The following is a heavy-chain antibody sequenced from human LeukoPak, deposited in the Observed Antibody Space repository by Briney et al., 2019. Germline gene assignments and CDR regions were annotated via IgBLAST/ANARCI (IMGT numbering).Heavy chain of an antibody. V-gene: IGHV3-23*01. CDR1: GFTFSSYA. D-gene: IGHD3-10*01. CDR3: AKDQPYGSGNYNWYFDL. CDR2: ISGSGFST. J-gene: IGHJ2*01. Sequence: PGGSLRLSCAASGFTFSSYAMSWVRQAPGKGLEWVSAISGSGFSTYYADSVKGRFTISRDNSKNTLYLQMNSLRAEDTAVYYCAKDQPYGSGNYNWYFDLWGRGTLVTVSS.